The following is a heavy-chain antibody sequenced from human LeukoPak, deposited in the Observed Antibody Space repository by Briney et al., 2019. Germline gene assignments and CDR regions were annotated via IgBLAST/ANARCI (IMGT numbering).Heavy chain of an antibody. V-gene: IGHV4-39*01. D-gene: IGHD5-18*01. J-gene: IGHJ4*02. Sequence: PSETLSLTCTVSGDSINTKNYYWGWIRQPPGKGLEWIGSIYYSGNTYYNPSLKSRVTLSIDTSKNQFSLRLSSVTAADTAVYHCARHSYGTFDYWGQGTLVTVS. CDR2: IYYSGNT. CDR1: GDSINTKNYY. CDR3: ARHSYGTFDY.